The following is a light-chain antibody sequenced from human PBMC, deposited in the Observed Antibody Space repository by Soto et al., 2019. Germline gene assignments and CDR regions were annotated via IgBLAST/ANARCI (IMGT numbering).Light chain of an antibody. CDR2: AAS. J-gene: IGKJ5*01. V-gene: IGKV1-12*01. CDR1: QDISYW. Sequence: DIQMTQSPSSVYVSVGERVTITCRASQDISYWLAWYQQQSGKAPKLLIYAASSLQRGVPSRFSGSGSGTHFTLSISNLQPEDFATYYCQQAHSFPITFGQGTRLEIK. CDR3: QQAHSFPIT.